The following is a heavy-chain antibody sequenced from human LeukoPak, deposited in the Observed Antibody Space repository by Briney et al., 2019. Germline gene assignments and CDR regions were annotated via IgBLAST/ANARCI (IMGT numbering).Heavy chain of an antibody. CDR2: IWYDGSNK. J-gene: IGHJ6*02. V-gene: IGHV3-33*01. D-gene: IGHD3-22*01. Sequence: PGRSLRLSRAASGFTFSSYGMHWVRQAPGKGLEWVAVIWYDGSNKYYADSVKGRFTIPRDNSKNTLYLQMNSLRAEDTAVYYCARDGGYYDLYYYYGMDVWGQGTTVTVSS. CDR3: ARDGGYYDLYYYYGMDV. CDR1: GFTFSSYG.